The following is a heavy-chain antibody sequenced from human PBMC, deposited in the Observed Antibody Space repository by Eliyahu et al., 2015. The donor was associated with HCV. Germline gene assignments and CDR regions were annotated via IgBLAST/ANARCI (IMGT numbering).Heavy chain of an antibody. V-gene: IGHV3-21*01. CDR1: GFXFSXXX. D-gene: IGHD3-9*01. Sequence: EVQLVESGGGLVKPGGSLXLSCAASGFXFSXXXXNWVXXAPGKGVGWVSSISSSSSYIYYADSVKGRFTISRDNAKNSLYLQMNSLRAEDTAVYYCARDHRGLRYFDWLPPRELRGYFDYWGQGTLVTVSS. J-gene: IGHJ4*02. CDR3: ARDHRGLRYFDWLPPRELRGYFDY. CDR2: ISSSSSYI.